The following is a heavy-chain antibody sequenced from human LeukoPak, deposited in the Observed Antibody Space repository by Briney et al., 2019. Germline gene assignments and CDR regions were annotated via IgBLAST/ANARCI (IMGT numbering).Heavy chain of an antibody. CDR3: ARNYDSSGYYYQDY. D-gene: IGHD3-22*01. Sequence: PGGSLRLSCAASGFTFSSYGMHWVRQAPGKGLEWVAVIWYDGSNKYYADSVKGRFTISRDNSKNTLYLQMNSLRAEDTAVYYCARNYDSSGYYYQDYWGQGTLVTVSS. CDR2: IWYDGSNK. J-gene: IGHJ4*02. V-gene: IGHV3-33*01. CDR1: GFTFSSYG.